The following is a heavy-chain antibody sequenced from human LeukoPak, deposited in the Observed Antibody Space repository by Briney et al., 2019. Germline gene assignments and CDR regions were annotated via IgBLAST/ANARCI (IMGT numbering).Heavy chain of an antibody. CDR3: ARSTLGIEFDY. D-gene: IGHD7-27*01. Sequence: ASVKVSCKASGYSFTNYGISWVRQAPGQGLEWMGWISAYNDNAHYAQGLEGRVTMTSETSTRTAYMELRSLRSDDTAVYYCARSTLGIEFDYWGQGSLVIVPS. V-gene: IGHV1-18*01. CDR1: GYSFTNYG. CDR2: ISAYNDNA. J-gene: IGHJ4*02.